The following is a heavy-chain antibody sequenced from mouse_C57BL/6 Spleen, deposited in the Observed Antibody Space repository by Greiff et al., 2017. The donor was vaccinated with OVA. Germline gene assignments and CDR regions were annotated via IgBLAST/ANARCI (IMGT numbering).Heavy chain of an antibody. J-gene: IGHJ1*03. CDR3: TSLYDYDSYWYFDV. CDR2: IRNKANNHAT. V-gene: IGHV6-6*01. CDR1: GFTFSDAW. Sequence: EVKVEESGGGLVQPGGSMKLSCAASGFTFSDAWMDWVRQSPEKGLEWVAEIRNKANNHATYYAESVKGRFTISRDDSKSSVYLQMNSLRAEDTGIYYCTSLYDYDSYWYFDVWGTGTTVTVSS. D-gene: IGHD2-4*01.